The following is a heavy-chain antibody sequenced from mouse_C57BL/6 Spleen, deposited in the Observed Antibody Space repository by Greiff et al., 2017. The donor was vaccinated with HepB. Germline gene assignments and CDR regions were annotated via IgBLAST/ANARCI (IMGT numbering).Heavy chain of an antibody. CDR1: GYTFTSYW. CDR2: INPSSGYT. J-gene: IGHJ1*03. Sequence: QVQLKESGAELAKPGASVKLSCKASGYTFTSYWMHWVKQRPGQGLEWIGYINPSSGYTKYNQKFKDKATLTADKSSSTAYMQLSSLTYEDSAVYYCARGSDGSSYDWYFDVWGTGTTVTVSS. D-gene: IGHD1-1*01. V-gene: IGHV1-7*01. CDR3: ARGSDGSSYDWYFDV.